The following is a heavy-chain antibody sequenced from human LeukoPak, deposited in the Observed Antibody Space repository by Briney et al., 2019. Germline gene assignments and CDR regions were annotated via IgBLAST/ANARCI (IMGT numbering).Heavy chain of an antibody. D-gene: IGHD1-1*01. Sequence: SETLSLTCAVYGGSFSTHYWSWIRQSPGKGLEWIAEINHRGDTNYNPSVKSRVTISVDTSKSQFSLKVSSLTAADTAVYYCARGPTISETGYFDYWGQGTLVTVSS. V-gene: IGHV4-34*01. CDR2: INHRGDT. CDR1: GGSFSTHY. J-gene: IGHJ4*03. CDR3: ARGPTISETGYFDY.